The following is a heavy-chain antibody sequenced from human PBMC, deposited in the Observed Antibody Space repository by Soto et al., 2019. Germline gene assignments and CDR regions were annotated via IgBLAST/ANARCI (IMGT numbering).Heavy chain of an antibody. V-gene: IGHV3-23*01. CDR3: AKGPIEGAGSESPLDS. J-gene: IGHJ4*02. D-gene: IGHD1-26*01. CDR1: GFTFSNHA. CDR2: ISGSGGTT. Sequence: GGSLRLSCAASGFTFSNHAMNWVRQAPGRGLEWVSCISGSGGTTYYADSVKGRLTISRDNSKNTLYFQMNSLTVEDTALYYCAKGPIEGAGSESPLDSWGQGTLVTVSS.